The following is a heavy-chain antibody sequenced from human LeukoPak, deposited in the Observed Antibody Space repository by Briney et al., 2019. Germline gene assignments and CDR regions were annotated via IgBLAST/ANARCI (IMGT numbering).Heavy chain of an antibody. CDR2: ISGSAGTT. Sequence: PGGSLRLSCAASGLTFSTYAMSWVRQAPGKGREWVSAISGSAGTTHYADSVKGRFTIPRDNSKNTLYLQVNSLKVEDTAVYYCAKTLYIAVAYFDYWGQGTLVTVSS. CDR1: GLTFSTYA. D-gene: IGHD6-19*01. J-gene: IGHJ4*02. CDR3: AKTLYIAVAYFDY. V-gene: IGHV3-23*01.